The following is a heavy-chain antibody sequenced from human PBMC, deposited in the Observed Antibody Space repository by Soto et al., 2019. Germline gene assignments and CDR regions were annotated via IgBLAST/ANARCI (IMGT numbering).Heavy chain of an antibody. J-gene: IGHJ1*01. V-gene: IGHV4-59*01. CDR1: GGSISSYY. Sequence: LSLTCTVSGGSISSYYWSWIRQPPGKGLEWIGYIYYSGSTNYNPSLKSRVTISVDTSKNQFSLKLISVTAADTAVYYCARGGGYTPVQHWGQGTLVTVSS. D-gene: IGHD6-13*01. CDR2: IYYSGST. CDR3: ARGGGYTPVQH.